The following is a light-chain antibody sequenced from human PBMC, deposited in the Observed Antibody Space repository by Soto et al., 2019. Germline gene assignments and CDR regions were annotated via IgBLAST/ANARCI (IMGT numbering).Light chain of an antibody. Sequence: DTVFTQSPGTLSLSPGEIAALTFSASHSVSSTFLAWYQQKPGQAPTLLIYDADTRATGIPDRFSGSGFGTHFTLTISSLEPKDFAMYYCQQSASSVTFGQGTRLEIK. CDR3: QQSASSVT. CDR1: HSVSSTF. V-gene: IGKV3-20*01. J-gene: IGKJ5*01. CDR2: DAD.